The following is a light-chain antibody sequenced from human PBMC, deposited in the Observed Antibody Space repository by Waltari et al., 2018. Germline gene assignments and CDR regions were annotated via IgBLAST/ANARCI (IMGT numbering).Light chain of an antibody. V-gene: IGLV1-40*01. CDR2: GNS. CDR3: QSYDSSLSGGV. Sequence: QSVLTQPPSVSGAPGQRVTISCTGSSSNIGAGYDVHWYQQLPGTAPKLLFYGNSQRPLWVPDRFSVSKSGTSSSLAITGLQAEDEADYYCQSYDSSLSGGVFGGGTKLTVL. CDR1: SSNIGAGYD. J-gene: IGLJ2*01.